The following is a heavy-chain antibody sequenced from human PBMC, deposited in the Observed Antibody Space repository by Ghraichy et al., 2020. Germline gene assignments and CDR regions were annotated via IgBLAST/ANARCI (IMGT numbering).Heavy chain of an antibody. CDR3: AREIFCSVTTCYYFDF. CDR2: ISRGSGNI. D-gene: IGHD2-2*01. J-gene: IGHJ4*02. Sequence: GGSLRLSCAASGFAFSDSIMVWVRQAPGKGLEWVSTISRGSGNIFYADSVKGRFTISRDDAKNSVNLQMNSLSAEDTAGYYCAREIFCSVTTCYYFDFWGQGTLVTVSS. V-gene: IGHV3-21*01. CDR1: GFAFSDSI.